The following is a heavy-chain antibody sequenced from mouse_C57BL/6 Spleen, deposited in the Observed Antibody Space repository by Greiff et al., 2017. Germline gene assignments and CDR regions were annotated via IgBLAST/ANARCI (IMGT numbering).Heavy chain of an antibody. CDR2: IDPSDSYT. D-gene: IGHD1-1*01. J-gene: IGHJ2*01. V-gene: IGHV1-69*01. CDR3: ARDYGSSYGY. Sequence: QVQLQQPGAELVMPGASVKLSCKASGYTFTSYWMHWVKQRPGQGLEWIGEIDPSDSYTNYNQKFKGKSTLTVDNSSSTAYMQRSSLTSEYSAVYYCARDYGSSYGYWGQGTTLTVSS. CDR1: GYTFTSYW.